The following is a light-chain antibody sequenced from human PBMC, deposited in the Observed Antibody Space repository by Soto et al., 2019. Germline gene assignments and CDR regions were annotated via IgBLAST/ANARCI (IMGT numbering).Light chain of an antibody. J-gene: IGLJ3*02. CDR3: QSYDATNQV. Sequence: NFVLTQPHSVSESPGKTVIISCTRSSGSIASNYVQWYQQRPGSSTTTVIYEDNQRPSGVPDRFYGSIDSSSNSASLTISGLETEDEADYFCQSYDATNQVFGGGTKLTVL. V-gene: IGLV6-57*01. CDR1: SGSIASNY. CDR2: EDN.